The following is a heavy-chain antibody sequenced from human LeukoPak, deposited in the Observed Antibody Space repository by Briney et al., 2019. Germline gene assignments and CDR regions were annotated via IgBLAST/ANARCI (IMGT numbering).Heavy chain of an antibody. D-gene: IGHD3-22*01. CDR2: TYSRSRWYN. CDR3: ARGWYYYDNSGYISWLLDY. CDR1: GDSVSSNSVA. Sequence: SQTLSLTCAISGDSVSSNSVAWNWIRQSPSRGLEWLGRTYSRSRWYNDYAVSVKSRITINPDTSKNQFSLQLNSVTPEDTAVYYCARGWYYYDNSGYISWLLDYWGQGTLVTVSS. J-gene: IGHJ4*02. V-gene: IGHV6-1*01.